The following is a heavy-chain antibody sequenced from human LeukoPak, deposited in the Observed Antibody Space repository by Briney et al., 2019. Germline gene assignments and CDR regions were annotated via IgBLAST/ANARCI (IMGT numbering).Heavy chain of an antibody. D-gene: IGHD6-13*01. CDR3: AALGIAAAGTGFDY. V-gene: IGHV4-4*07. Sequence: SETLSLTCTVSGGSISSYYWSWIRQPAGKGLEWIGRIYTSGSTNYNPSLKSRVTVSVDTSKNQFSLKLSSVTAADTAVYYCAALGIAAAGTGFDYWGQGTLVTVSS. J-gene: IGHJ4*02. CDR1: GGSISSYY. CDR2: IYTSGST.